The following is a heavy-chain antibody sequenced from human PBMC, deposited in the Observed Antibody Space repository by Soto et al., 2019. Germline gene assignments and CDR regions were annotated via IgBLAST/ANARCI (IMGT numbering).Heavy chain of an antibody. V-gene: IGHV3-23*01. CDR3: AKDFIIAAAGTYYCDS. D-gene: IGHD6-13*01. Sequence: EVQLLESGGGLVQPGGSLRLPCAASGFTFSSYAMSWVRQAPGKGLEWVPAISGSGGSTYYADSVKGRFTISRDNSKNTLYLQMNSLRAEDTAVYYCAKDFIIAAAGTYYCDSWGQGTLVTVSS. CDR2: ISGSGGST. CDR1: GFTFSSYA. J-gene: IGHJ4*02.